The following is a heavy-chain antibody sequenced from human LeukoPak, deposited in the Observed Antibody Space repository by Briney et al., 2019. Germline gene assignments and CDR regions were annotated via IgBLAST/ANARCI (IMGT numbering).Heavy chain of an antibody. Sequence: PGGSLRLSCAASGSTFSSYEMNWVRQAPGKGLEWVSLIYSGGSTYYADSVKGRFTISRDNSKNTLYLQMNSLRAEDTAVYYCARGYYDSSGEFDYWGQGTLVTVSS. CDR1: GSTFSSYE. CDR3: ARGYYDSSGEFDY. V-gene: IGHV3-66*01. D-gene: IGHD3-22*01. J-gene: IGHJ4*02. CDR2: IYSGGST.